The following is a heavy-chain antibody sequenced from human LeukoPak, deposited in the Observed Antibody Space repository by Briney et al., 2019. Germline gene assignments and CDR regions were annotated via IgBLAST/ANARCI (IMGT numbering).Heavy chain of an antibody. CDR2: IDWDDDK. V-gene: IGHV2-70*11. CDR3: ARIRIADLGGFDY. D-gene: IGHD6-13*01. CDR1: GGSFSGYS. J-gene: IGHJ4*02. Sequence: TLSLTCAVYGGSFSGYSWSWIRQPPGKALEWLARIDWDDDKYYSTSLKTRLTISKDTSKNQVVLTMTNMDPVDTATYYCARIRIADLGGFDYWGQGTLVTVSS.